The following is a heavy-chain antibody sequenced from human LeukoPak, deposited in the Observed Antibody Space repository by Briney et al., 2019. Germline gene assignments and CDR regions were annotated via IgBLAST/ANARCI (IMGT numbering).Heavy chain of an antibody. CDR3: ASSLGTMVFDY. V-gene: IGHV3-7*01. Sequence: PGGSLRLSCAASGFTFSSYWMTWVRQAPGKGLEWVANIKQDGSEKYYVDSVKGRFTISRDNAKNSLYLQMNSLRAEDTAVYYCASSLGTMVFDYWGQGPLVTVSS. CDR1: GFTFSSYW. D-gene: IGHD4/OR15-4a*01. CDR2: IKQDGSEK. J-gene: IGHJ4*02.